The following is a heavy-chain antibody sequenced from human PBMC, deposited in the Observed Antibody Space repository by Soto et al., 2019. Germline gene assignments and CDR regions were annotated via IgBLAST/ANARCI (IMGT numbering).Heavy chain of an antibody. J-gene: IGHJ4*02. Sequence: GSLRLSWAGSASTFNTYAMRWVRPAPGKGLEWVSVISGSGGSTSYGDSVKGRFTMSRDNSKNTMYLQMDSLRSEDTAVYYCARDVGSSEKIFDYWGQGTLVTVSS. V-gene: IGHV3-23*01. CDR3: ARDVGSSEKIFDY. CDR2: ISGSGGST. D-gene: IGHD6-6*01. CDR1: ASTFNTYA.